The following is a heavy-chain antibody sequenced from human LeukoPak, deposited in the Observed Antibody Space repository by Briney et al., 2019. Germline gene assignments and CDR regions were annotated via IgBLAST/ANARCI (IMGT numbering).Heavy chain of an antibody. CDR1: GFTLSTYA. CDR3: AKGEYDFWSGYYEGSWY. CDR2: ISGSAGST. D-gene: IGHD3-3*01. J-gene: IGHJ4*02. V-gene: IGHV3-23*01. Sequence: GGSLRLSCTASGFTLSTYAMSWVRQAPGKGLEWVSLISGSAGSTYYADSVKGRFTISRDNSKNTLYLQMNSLRAEDTAVYYCAKGEYDFWSGYYEGSWYWGQGTLVTVSS.